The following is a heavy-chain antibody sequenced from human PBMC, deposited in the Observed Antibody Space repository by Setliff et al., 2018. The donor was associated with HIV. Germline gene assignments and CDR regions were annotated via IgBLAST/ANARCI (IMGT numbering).Heavy chain of an antibody. CDR1: GVSIRTYY. CDR3: ARSTAEIAVAGI. J-gene: IGHJ3*02. D-gene: IGHD6-19*01. Sequence: SETLSLTCSVSGVSIRTYYWSWIRQPPGKGLEWIGLIHYSGSTNYSPSLKSRVTISLDTSKNQFSLKLSSVTAADTAVYYCARSTAEIAVAGIWGQGTMVTVSS. V-gene: IGHV4-59*08. CDR2: IHYSGST.